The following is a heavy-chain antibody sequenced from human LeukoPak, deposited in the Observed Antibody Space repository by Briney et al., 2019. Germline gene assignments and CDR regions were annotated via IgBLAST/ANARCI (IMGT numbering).Heavy chain of an antibody. Sequence: ASVKVSCKASGYTFTGYYMHWVRQAPGQGLEWMGWINPNSGGTNYAQKFQGWVTMTRDTSISTAYMELSRLRSDDTAVYYCARSLGPVDTAMVTYYYGMDVWGQGTTVTVSS. CDR2: INPNSGGT. D-gene: IGHD5-18*01. CDR3: ARSLGPVDTAMVTYYYGMDV. J-gene: IGHJ6*02. CDR1: GYTFTGYY. V-gene: IGHV1-2*04.